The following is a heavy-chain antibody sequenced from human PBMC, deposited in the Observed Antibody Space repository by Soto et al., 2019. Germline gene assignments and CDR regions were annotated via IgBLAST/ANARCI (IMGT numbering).Heavy chain of an antibody. Sequence: GESLKISCRTSGYRFTSYWIAWVRQMPGKGLEWMGIIFPSDSDTRYSPSFQGQVTISADRSTSTVFLQWASLKASDTAVYFCARKDKSGYFNWFDPWGQGALVTVSS. CDR3: ARKDKSGYFNWFDP. D-gene: IGHD3-22*01. CDR1: GYRFTSYW. J-gene: IGHJ5*02. V-gene: IGHV5-51*01. CDR2: IFPSDSDT.